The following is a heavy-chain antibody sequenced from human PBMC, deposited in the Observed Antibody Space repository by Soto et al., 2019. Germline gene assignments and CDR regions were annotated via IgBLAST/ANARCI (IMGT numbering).Heavy chain of an antibody. J-gene: IGHJ5*02. V-gene: IGHV3-11*01. CDR3: ARDRVLLWFGEFPGGGWFDP. Sequence: GGSLRLSCAASGFTFSDYYMSWIRQAPGKGLEWVSYISSSGSTIYYADSVKGRFTISRDNAKNSLYLQMNSLRAEDTAVYYCARDRVLLWFGEFPGGGWFDPWGQGTLVTVSS. D-gene: IGHD3-10*01. CDR1: GFTFSDYY. CDR2: ISSSGSTI.